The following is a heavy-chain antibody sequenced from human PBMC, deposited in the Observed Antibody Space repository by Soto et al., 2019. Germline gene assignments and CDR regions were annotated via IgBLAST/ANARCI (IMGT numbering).Heavy chain of an antibody. CDR2: IYYSGST. Sequence: QVQLQESGPGLVKPSQTLSLTCTVSGGSISSGGYYWSWIRQHPGKGLEWIGYIYYSGSTYYNPSLKSRLTISVDTSKNHFSLKLSSVTAADTAVYYCARVRSGSPFYFDYWGQGTLVTVSS. J-gene: IGHJ4*02. V-gene: IGHV4-31*03. D-gene: IGHD1-26*01. CDR1: GGSISSGGYY. CDR3: ARVRSGSPFYFDY.